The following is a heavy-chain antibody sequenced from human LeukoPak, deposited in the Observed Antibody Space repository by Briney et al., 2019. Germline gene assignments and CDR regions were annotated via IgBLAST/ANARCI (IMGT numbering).Heavy chain of an antibody. J-gene: IGHJ4*02. CDR1: GGSFSGYY. CDR3: ARATRGPHLPGHFDY. CDR2: INHSGST. Sequence: PSETLSLTCAVYGGSFSGYYWSWIRQPPGKGLEWIGEINHSGSTNYNPSLKSRVTISVDTSKNQFSLKLSSVTAADTAVYYCARATRGPHLPGHFDYWGQGTLVSVSS. V-gene: IGHV4-34*01.